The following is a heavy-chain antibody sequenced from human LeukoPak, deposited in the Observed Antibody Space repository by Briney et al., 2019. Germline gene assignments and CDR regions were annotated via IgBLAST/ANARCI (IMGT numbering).Heavy chain of an antibody. V-gene: IGHV1-18*01. J-gene: IGHJ6*03. CDR3: ARDIPDFWSFSKYYYMDV. Sequence: GASVTVSCKDSGYTFISYGISWVRQAPGQGLEWMGWISAYNGNTNYAQKFQGRATMTTDTSTSTAYMELRSLRSDDTAVYYCARDIPDFWSFSKYYYMDVWGKGTTVTVSS. CDR1: GYTFISYG. CDR2: ISAYNGNT. D-gene: IGHD3-3*01.